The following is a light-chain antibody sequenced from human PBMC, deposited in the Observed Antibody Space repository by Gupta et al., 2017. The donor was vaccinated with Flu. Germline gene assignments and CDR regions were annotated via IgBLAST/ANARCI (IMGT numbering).Light chain of an antibody. V-gene: IGKV2D-29*01. CDR3: MQSIHFRT. Sequence: DIVMTQTPLSLSVTPGQPASISCRSSQSLLHSDGYTYFYWYVQKPGHPPQLLIYEVSKRFSGVPDRFSGSGSGTDFTLKISRVEAEDVGVYYCMQSIHFRTFGQGTKLEIK. J-gene: IGKJ1*01. CDR1: QSLLHSDGYTY. CDR2: EVS.